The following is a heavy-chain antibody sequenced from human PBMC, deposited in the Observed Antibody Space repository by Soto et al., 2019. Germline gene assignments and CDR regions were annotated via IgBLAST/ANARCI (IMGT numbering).Heavy chain of an antibody. D-gene: IGHD2-15*01. J-gene: IGHJ4*02. Sequence: QVQLVQSGAEVKKPGSSVKVSCKASGGTFSSYTISWVRQAPGQGLEWMGRIIPILGIANYAQKFQGRVTITADKSTSTADMELSSLRSEDTAVYYCARGGEYCSGGSCYYLDYWGQGTLVTVSS. CDR3: ARGGEYCSGGSCYYLDY. CDR1: GGTFSSYT. V-gene: IGHV1-69*02. CDR2: IIPILGIA.